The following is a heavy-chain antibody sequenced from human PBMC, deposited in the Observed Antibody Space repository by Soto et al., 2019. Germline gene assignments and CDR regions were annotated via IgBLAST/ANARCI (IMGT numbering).Heavy chain of an antibody. V-gene: IGHV3-33*01. J-gene: IGHJ4*02. CDR2: ISYYGSSK. CDR1: GFMFSKYG. Sequence: QVLLVEAGGGVVQPGMSLRLSCVASGFMFSKYGIHWVRQAPGKGLEWVVFISYYGSSKYYSDSVKGRLTISRDNSKNNVALQMNSLRVEDTYVYYCARDAIDSVVDCWGQGTLVSVSS. CDR3: ARDAIDSVVDC.